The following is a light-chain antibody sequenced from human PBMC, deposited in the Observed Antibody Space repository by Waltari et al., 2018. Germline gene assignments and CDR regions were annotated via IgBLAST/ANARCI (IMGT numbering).Light chain of an antibody. J-gene: IGLJ3*02. Sequence: NFMLTQPHSVSESPGTTVTISCTGSSGSIASNYVQWYQQRPGSAPTTVIYEDNQRPSGVPDRFSGSIDSSSNSASLTISGLKTEDEADYYCQSYDSSNLWVFGGGTKLTVL. CDR2: EDN. V-gene: IGLV6-57*02. CDR1: SGSIASNY. CDR3: QSYDSSNLWV.